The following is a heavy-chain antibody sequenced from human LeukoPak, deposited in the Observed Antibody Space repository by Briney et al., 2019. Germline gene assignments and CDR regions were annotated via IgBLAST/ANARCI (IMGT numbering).Heavy chain of an antibody. CDR2: ISSSRSTI. V-gene: IGHV3-48*03. J-gene: IGHJ6*03. D-gene: IGHD1-20*01. Sequence: GGSLRLSCAASGFTFSDYEMNWVRQAPGKGLEWVSYISSSRSTIYYADSVKGRFTISRDNAKNSLDLQMNSLRAEDTAVYYCARDYNWNDDYYYYMDVWGKGTTVTVSS. CDR3: ARDYNWNDDYYYYMDV. CDR1: GFTFSDYE.